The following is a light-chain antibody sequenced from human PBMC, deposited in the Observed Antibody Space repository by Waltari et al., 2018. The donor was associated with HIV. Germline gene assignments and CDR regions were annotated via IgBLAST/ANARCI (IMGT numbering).Light chain of an antibody. V-gene: IGLV1-44*01. J-gene: IGLJ1*01. CDR1: SSNIGSYT. CDR2: SNN. CDR3: AAWDDSLNGYV. Sequence: QSVLTQPPSASGTPGQRVTISCSGSSSNIGSYTVNRYLHLPGTAPKLLIYSNNQRPSGVPDRFSGSKSGTSASLAISGLQSKDEADYYCAAWDDSLNGYVFGTGTKVTVL.